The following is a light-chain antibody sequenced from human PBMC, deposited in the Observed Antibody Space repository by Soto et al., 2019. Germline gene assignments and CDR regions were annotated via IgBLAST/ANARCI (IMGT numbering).Light chain of an antibody. Sequence: IVLTQSPATRSLSPGNRATLSCRASQNISSYLIWYQQKPGKAPRLLIGGASNRATGIPARFSGSGSGTDFTLTISSLEPEDFAVYFCQQRSSWPLTFGGGTKVDIK. V-gene: IGKV3-11*01. CDR3: QQRSSWPLT. CDR2: GAS. J-gene: IGKJ4*02. CDR1: QNISSY.